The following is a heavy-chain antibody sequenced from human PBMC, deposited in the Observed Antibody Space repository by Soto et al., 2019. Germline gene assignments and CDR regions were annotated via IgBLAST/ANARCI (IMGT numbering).Heavy chain of an antibody. CDR3: AREGGRREQDYDY. Sequence: GASVKVSCKASGYTFTGYYMHWVRQAPGQGLEWMGWINPSSGNTNYAQKLQGRVTMTTDTSTSTAYMELRSLRSDDTAVYYCAREGGRREQDYDYWGQGTLVTVSS. J-gene: IGHJ4*02. CDR2: INPSSGNT. V-gene: IGHV1-18*04. CDR1: GYTFTGYY. D-gene: IGHD2-15*01.